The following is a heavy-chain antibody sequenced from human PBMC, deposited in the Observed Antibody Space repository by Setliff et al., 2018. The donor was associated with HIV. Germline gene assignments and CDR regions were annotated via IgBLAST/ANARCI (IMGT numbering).Heavy chain of an antibody. J-gene: IGHJ6*03. CDR2: MNPNSGNT. CDR1: GGTFSTYV. Sequence: ASVKVSCKTSGGTFSTYVISWVRQAPGQGLEWMGWMNPNSGNTGYAQKFQGRVTMTRDTSISTAYMELNNLKFEDTAVYYCARARRDSYDRGRRNHYYIDVWGKGTTVTVSS. V-gene: IGHV1-8*01. D-gene: IGHD3-22*01. CDR3: ARARRDSYDRGRRNHYYIDV.